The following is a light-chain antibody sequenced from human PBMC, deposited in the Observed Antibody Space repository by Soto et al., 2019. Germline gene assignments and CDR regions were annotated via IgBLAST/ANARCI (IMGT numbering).Light chain of an antibody. V-gene: IGKV3-11*01. CDR2: DAS. J-gene: IGKJ5*01. Sequence: VLTQAPATLSLSPGDSVTLSCRASRSISSYLAWYQQKPAQAPSLLIYDASNRPTDTPARFSGSGSGTDFTLTISSLEPEDFAVYYCQQRSNWPITFGQGTRLEIK. CDR3: QQRSNWPIT. CDR1: RSISSY.